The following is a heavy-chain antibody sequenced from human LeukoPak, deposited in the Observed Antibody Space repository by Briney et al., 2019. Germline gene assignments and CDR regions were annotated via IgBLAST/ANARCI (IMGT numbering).Heavy chain of an antibody. Sequence: SETLSLTCTVSGGSISSYYWNWIRQLAGKGLEWIGRIYTNENTFFNPSLKSRVTMSVDTSKNQFSLQLTSVTAADAAVYYCARSSDSSGYYGGGIIDYWGQGTLVTVSS. CDR2: IYTNENT. D-gene: IGHD6-19*01. V-gene: IGHV4-4*07. CDR1: GGSISSYY. CDR3: ARSSDSSGYYGGGIIDY. J-gene: IGHJ4*02.